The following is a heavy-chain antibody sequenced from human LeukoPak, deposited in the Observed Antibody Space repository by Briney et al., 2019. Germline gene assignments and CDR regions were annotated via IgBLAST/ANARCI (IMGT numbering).Heavy chain of an antibody. CDR1: GGTFSSYA. CDR3: AREEEGAYDYVWGSYRQVWYFDY. J-gene: IGHJ4*02. Sequence: SVKVSCKASGGTFSSYAISWVRQAPGQGLEWMGRIIPILGIANYAQKFQGRVTITADKSTSTAYMELSSLRSEDTAVYYCAREEEGAYDYVWGSYRQVWYFDYWGQGTLVTVSS. V-gene: IGHV1-69*04. D-gene: IGHD3-16*02. CDR2: IIPILGIA.